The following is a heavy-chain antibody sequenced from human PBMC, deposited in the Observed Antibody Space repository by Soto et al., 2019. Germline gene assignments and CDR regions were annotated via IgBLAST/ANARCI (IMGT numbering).Heavy chain of an antibody. CDR3: ARERWGSGEGYKLHYYPDAMDV. V-gene: IGHV3-30*03. J-gene: IGHJ6*02. D-gene: IGHD5-12*01. CDR1: GFFFSSYT. Sequence: QVQLVESGGCVVQPGRSLRLSCAASGFFFSSYTMHWVRQAQGKGLEWVAAISHDGSNKYYADSVKGRFIISRDNSKKTLYLQINRLRAEETAVYYCARERWGSGEGYKLHYYPDAMDVWGQGTTVTVSS. CDR2: ISHDGSNK.